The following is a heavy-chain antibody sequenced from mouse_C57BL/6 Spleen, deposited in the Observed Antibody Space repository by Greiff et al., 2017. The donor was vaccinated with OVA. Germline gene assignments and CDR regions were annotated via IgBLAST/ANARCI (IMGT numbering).Heavy chain of an antibody. Sequence: QVQLQQSGPELVKPGASVKISCKASGYAFSSSWMNWVKQRPGKGLEWIGRIYPGDGDTNYNGKFKGKATLTADKSSSTAYMQLSSLTSEDSAVYFCARRGLRLAMDYWGQGTSVTVSS. CDR2: IYPGDGDT. CDR1: GYAFSSSW. CDR3: ARRGLRLAMDY. V-gene: IGHV1-82*01. J-gene: IGHJ4*01. D-gene: IGHD2-4*01.